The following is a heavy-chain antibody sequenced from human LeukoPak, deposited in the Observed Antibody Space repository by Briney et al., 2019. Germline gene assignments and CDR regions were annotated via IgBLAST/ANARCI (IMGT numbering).Heavy chain of an antibody. J-gene: IGHJ4*02. CDR2: IKQDGSEK. Sequence: GGSLRLSCAASGFTFSTYWMTWVRQAPGKGLEWVANIKQDGSEKNYVDSVKGRFTISRDNAKSSLHLQMNGLRAEDTAMYYCVKDSGWFHFDSWGQGTLVTVSS. D-gene: IGHD6-19*01. CDR3: VKDSGWFHFDS. V-gene: IGHV3-7*03. CDR1: GFTFSTYW.